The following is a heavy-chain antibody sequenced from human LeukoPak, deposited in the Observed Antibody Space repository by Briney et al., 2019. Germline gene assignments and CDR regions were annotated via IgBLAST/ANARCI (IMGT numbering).Heavy chain of an antibody. Sequence: ETLSLTCTVSGGSISSSTYYWGWIRQPPGKGLEWVSAISGSGGSTYYADSVKGRFTISRDNSKNTLYLQMNSLRAEDTAVYYCAKDPLTWGQGTLVTVSS. CDR1: GGSISSSTYY. J-gene: IGHJ5*02. V-gene: IGHV3-23*01. CDR3: AKDPLT. CDR2: ISGSGGST.